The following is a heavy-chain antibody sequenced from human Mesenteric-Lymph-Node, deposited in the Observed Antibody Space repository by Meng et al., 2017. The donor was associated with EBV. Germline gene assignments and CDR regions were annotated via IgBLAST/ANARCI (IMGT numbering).Heavy chain of an antibody. CDR2: ISQSGDT. V-gene: IGHV4-34*01. Sequence: QVQVQQGGAGLLEPSETLTLTCEASGGSFSGYHWSWIRQPPGKGLEYIGEISQSGDTTYNPSLKSRVTISVDRSRNQFSLKMASVTAADTAVYYCARGAIFGIVITYFDYWSQGTLVTVSS. J-gene: IGHJ4*02. D-gene: IGHD3-3*02. CDR3: ARGAIFGIVITYFDY. CDR1: GGSFSGYH.